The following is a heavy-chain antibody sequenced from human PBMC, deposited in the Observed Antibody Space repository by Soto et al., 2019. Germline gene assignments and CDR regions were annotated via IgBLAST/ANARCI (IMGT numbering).Heavy chain of an antibody. CDR2: ISGSGGST. J-gene: IGHJ4*02. D-gene: IGHD3-3*01. CDR3: AKDPYDFWSGYSLYYFDY. V-gene: IGHV3-23*01. Sequence: PGGSLILSCAASGFTFSSYAMSGGRQAPGKGLEWVSAISGSGGSTYYADSVKGRFTISRDNSKNTLYLQMNSLRAEDTAVYYCAKDPYDFWSGYSLYYFDYWGQGTLVTVSS. CDR1: GFTFSSYA.